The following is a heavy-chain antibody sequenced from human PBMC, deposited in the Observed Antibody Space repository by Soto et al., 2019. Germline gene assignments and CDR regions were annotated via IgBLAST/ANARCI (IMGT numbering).Heavy chain of an antibody. CDR2: ISSRSYTI. V-gene: IGHV3-48*02. CDR1: GFSFSTYS. D-gene: IGHD6-6*01. Sequence: EVQLVESGGGLVQPGGSLRLSCAASGFSFSTYSMNWVRQAPGKGLEWVSYISSRSYTIYYVDSVKGRFTISRDNAKNSLYLQMNSLRNKDTAVYYCARGGSSSDNGMDVWGQGTTVTVSS. J-gene: IGHJ6*02. CDR3: ARGGSSSDNGMDV.